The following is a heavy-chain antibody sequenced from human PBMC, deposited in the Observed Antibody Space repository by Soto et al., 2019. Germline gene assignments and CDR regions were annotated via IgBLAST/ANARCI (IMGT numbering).Heavy chain of an antibody. CDR3: ARVNYDFWSGYWPYYYDRMDV. CDR2: IYYSGST. D-gene: IGHD3-3*01. V-gene: IGHV4-59*01. J-gene: IGHJ6*02. Sequence: SETLSLTCTVSGGSISSYYWSWIRQPPGKGLEWIGYIYYSGSTNYNPSLKSRVTISVDTSKNQFSLKLSSVTAADTAVYYCARVNYDFWSGYWPYYYDRMDVWGQGTTVTVSS. CDR1: GGSISSYY.